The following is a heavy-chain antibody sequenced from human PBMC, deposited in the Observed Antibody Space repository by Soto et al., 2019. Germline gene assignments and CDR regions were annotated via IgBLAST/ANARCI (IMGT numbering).Heavy chain of an antibody. V-gene: IGHV3-33*01. CDR2: FWYHGSDK. CDR1: GFTFSDYV. J-gene: IGHJ4*02. CDR3: ARDHGVQSGNFIFDN. D-gene: IGHD1-1*01. Sequence: ESGGGVVQPGRSLRLSCATSGFTFSDYVMHWVRQAPGKGLEWVAGFWYHGSDKFYSDSVKGRFTISIDNSKNTLYLQMNSLRAEDTAVYYCARDHGVQSGNFIFDNWGQGTTVTVSS.